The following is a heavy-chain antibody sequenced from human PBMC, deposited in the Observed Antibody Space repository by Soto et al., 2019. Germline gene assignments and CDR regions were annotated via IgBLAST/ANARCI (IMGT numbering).Heavy chain of an antibody. Sequence: SVKVSCKASGGSFTSYAISWVRQAPGQGLEWMGGIIPIFGTANYAQKFQGRVTITADESTSTAYMELSSLRSEDTAVYYCARPIAAAGTRPMRYYYYYGMDVWGQGTTVTVSS. D-gene: IGHD6-13*01. CDR2: IIPIFGTA. V-gene: IGHV1-69*13. J-gene: IGHJ6*02. CDR1: GGSFTSYA. CDR3: ARPIAAAGTRPMRYYYYYGMDV.